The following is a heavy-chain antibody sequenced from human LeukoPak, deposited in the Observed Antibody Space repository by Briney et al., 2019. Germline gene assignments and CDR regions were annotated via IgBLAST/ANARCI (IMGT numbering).Heavy chain of an antibody. J-gene: IGHJ4*02. V-gene: IGHV3-21*04. CDR1: GFTFSSYS. D-gene: IGHD5-18*01. Sequence: GGSLRLSCAASGFTFSSYSMNWVRQAPGKGLEWVSSISSSSSHIYYADSVKGRFTISRDNPKNSLYLQMNSLRAEDTAVYYCTKRIQSAMAMGYWGQGTLVTVSS. CDR3: TKRIQSAMAMGY. CDR2: ISSSSSHI.